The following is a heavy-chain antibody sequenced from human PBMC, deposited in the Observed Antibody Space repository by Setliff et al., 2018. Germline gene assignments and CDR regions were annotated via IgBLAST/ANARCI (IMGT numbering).Heavy chain of an antibody. CDR1: GGSISSGSYY. J-gene: IGHJ5*02. V-gene: IGHV4-61*02. CDR2: IYTSGST. D-gene: IGHD3-3*02. Sequence: SETLSLTCTVSGGSISSGSYYWSWIRQPAGKGLEWIGRIYTSGSTNYNPSLKSRVTISVDTSKNQFSLKLSSVTAADTALYYCAKESLAINTRWFDPWGQGILVTV. CDR3: AKESLAINTRWFDP.